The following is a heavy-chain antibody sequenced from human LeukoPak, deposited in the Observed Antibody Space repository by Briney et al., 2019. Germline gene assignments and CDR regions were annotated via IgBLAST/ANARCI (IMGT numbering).Heavy chain of an antibody. Sequence: PSETLSLTCTVSGGSISSSSYYWGWIRQPPGKGLEWIGSIYYSGSTYYNPSLKSRVTISVDTSKNQFSLKLSSVTAADTAVYYCARHQWYRRMTYYYYGMDVWGQGTTVTVSS. D-gene: IGHD2-15*01. V-gene: IGHV4-39*01. CDR2: IYYSGST. CDR3: ARHQWYRRMTYYYYGMDV. J-gene: IGHJ6*02. CDR1: GGSISSSSYY.